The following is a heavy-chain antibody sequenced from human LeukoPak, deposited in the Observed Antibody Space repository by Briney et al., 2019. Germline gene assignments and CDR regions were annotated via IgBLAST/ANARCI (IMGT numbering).Heavy chain of an antibody. CDR3: ARQDYYDSSGYYHRGHLANNWFDP. CDR1: GYSLTSYW. J-gene: IGHJ5*02. D-gene: IGHD3-22*01. V-gene: IGHV5-51*01. CDR2: IYPGDSDT. Sequence: GESLKISCKGSGYSLTSYWIGWVRQMPGKGLEWMGIIYPGDSDTRYSPSFQGQVTISADKSISTAYLQWSSLKASDTAMYYCARQDYYDSSGYYHRGHLANNWFDPWGQGTLVTVSS.